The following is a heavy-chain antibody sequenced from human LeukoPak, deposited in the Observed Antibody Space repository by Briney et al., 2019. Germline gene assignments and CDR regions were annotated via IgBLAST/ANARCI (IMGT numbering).Heavy chain of an antibody. V-gene: IGHV4-34*01. D-gene: IGHD6-13*01. CDR3: ARGSRDSSSWYDY. CDR1: GESFSGYY. CDR2: INHSGST. Sequence: PSETLSLTCAVYGESFSGYYWSWIRQPPGKGLEWIGEINHSGSTNYNPSLKSRVTISVDTSKNQFSLKLSSVTAADTAVYYCARGSRDSSSWYDYWGQGTLVTVSP. J-gene: IGHJ4*02.